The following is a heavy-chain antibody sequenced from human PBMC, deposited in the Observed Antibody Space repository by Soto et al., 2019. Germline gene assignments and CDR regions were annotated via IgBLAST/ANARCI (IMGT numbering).Heavy chain of an antibody. V-gene: IGHV1-3*01. D-gene: IGHD3-3*01. Sequence: QVQLVQSGAEVKKPGASVKVSCKASGYTFTSYAMHWVRQAPGQRLEWMGWINAGNGNTKYSQKFQGRVTITRDTSASTAYMELSSLRSEETAVYYCARVYDFWSGSPPGYYMDVWGKGTTVTVSS. CDR1: GYTFTSYA. J-gene: IGHJ6*03. CDR2: INAGNGNT. CDR3: ARVYDFWSGSPPGYYMDV.